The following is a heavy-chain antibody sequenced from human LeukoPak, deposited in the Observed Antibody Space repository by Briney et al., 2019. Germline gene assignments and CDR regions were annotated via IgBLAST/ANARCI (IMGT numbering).Heavy chain of an antibody. D-gene: IGHD2-2*01. Sequence: GGSLRLSCAASGFTFSSYGMHWVRQAPGKGPEWVAVISYDGSNKYYADSVKGRFTISRDNSKNTLYLQMNSLRAEDTAVYYCAKAPGYCSSTNPCYYYYGMDVWGQGTTVTVSS. J-gene: IGHJ6*02. CDR1: GFTFSSYG. CDR3: AKAPGYCSSTNPCYYYYGMDV. CDR2: ISYDGSNK. V-gene: IGHV3-30*18.